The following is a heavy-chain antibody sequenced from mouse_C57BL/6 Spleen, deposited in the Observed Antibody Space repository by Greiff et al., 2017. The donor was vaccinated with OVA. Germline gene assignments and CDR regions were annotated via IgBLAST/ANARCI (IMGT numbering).Heavy chain of an antibody. Sequence: EVHLVESGGDLVKPGGSLKLSCAASGFTFSSYGMSWVRQTPDKRLEWVATISSGGSYTYSPDSVKGRFTISRDNAKNTLSMQMGRLKSEDTAMSYCARRSDGYFDVWGTGTTVTVSS. V-gene: IGHV5-6*01. J-gene: IGHJ1*03. CDR2: ISSGGSYT. CDR1: GFTFSSYG. CDR3: ARRSDGYFDV.